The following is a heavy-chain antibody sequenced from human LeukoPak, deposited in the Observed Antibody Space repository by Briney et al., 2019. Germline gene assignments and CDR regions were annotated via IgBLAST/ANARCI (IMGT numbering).Heavy chain of an antibody. CDR3: ARQGYSGSAFDD. D-gene: IGHD1-26*01. CDR2: IYPGDSDT. V-gene: IGHV5-51*01. J-gene: IGHJ4*02. CDR1: GYSFTSYW. Sequence: PGESLKISCKGSGYSFTSYWISWVRQTPGKGLERMGIIYPGDSDTRYSPSFQGQVTISADKSISTAYLQWSSLNASDTGMYYCARQGYSGSAFDDWGQGTLVTVSS.